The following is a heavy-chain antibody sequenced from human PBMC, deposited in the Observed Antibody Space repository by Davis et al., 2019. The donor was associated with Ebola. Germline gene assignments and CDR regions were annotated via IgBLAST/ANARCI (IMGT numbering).Heavy chain of an antibody. CDR2: IWYDGSKK. CDR3: AREQWELH. V-gene: IGHV3-33*08. Sequence: PGGSLRLSCAASGFTFSSYGMHWVRQAPGKGLEWVAVIWYDGSKKYYANSVKGRFTISRDNSKNTLYLQMNSLRVEDTAVYYCAREQWELHWGRGTLVTVSS. CDR1: GFTFSSYG. D-gene: IGHD1-26*01. J-gene: IGHJ4*02.